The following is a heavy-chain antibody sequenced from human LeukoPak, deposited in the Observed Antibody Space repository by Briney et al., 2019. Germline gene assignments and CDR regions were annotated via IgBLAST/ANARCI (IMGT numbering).Heavy chain of an antibody. J-gene: IGHJ6*03. CDR1: GGSISSYY. CDR2: IYTSGST. D-gene: IGHD5-12*01. Sequence: SETLSLTCTVSGGSISSYYWSWIRQPAGKGLEWIGRIYTSGSTNYNPSLKSRVTMSVDTSKNQFSLKLSSVTAADTAVYYCQLSRVATNYYYMDVWGKGTTVTISS. CDR3: QLSRVATNYYYMDV. V-gene: IGHV4-4*07.